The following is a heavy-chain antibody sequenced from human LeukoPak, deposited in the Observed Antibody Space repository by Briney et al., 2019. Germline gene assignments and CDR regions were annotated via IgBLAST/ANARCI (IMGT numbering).Heavy chain of an antibody. CDR1: GFTFNNYA. V-gene: IGHV3-23*01. D-gene: IGHD2-21*01. CDR3: VRDNYSYRLDV. CDR2: IGGTGGNI. J-gene: IGHJ4*02. Sequence: GGSLRLSCAASGFTFNNYAMNWVRQAPGKGLEWVSAIGGTGGNIFYTDSVKGRFTISRDNSKNTLYLHMNSLRAEDTAIYYCVRDNYSYRLDVWGQGTLVTVSS.